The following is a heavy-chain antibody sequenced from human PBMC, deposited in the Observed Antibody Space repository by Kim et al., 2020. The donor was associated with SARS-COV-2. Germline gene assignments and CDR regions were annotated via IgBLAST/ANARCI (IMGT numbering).Heavy chain of an antibody. V-gene: IGHV1-69*13. CDR1: GGTFSSYA. D-gene: IGHD5-12*01. J-gene: IGHJ4*02. Sequence: SVKVSCKASGGTFSSYAISWVRQVPGQGLEWMGGIIPIFGTANYAQKFQGRVTITADESTSTAYMELSSLRSEDTAVYYCARCGQKAQWLQPCDYWGQGTLVTVSS. CDR2: IIPIFGTA. CDR3: ARCGQKAQWLQPCDY.